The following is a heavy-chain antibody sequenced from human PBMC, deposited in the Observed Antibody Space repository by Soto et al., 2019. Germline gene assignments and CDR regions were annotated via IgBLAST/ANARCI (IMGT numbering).Heavy chain of an antibody. CDR3: VRALRHTAMVYPWFDP. D-gene: IGHD5-18*01. J-gene: IGHJ5*02. Sequence: SESLSRTCTVSGASVSTGAYYWGWVRQRPGRGLEWIGYVYESGYTYYNMSLKSRLTISLDRSNNQFSLGLTSVTAADTAVYYCVRALRHTAMVYPWFDPCRQGTLVTVSS. CDR1: GASVSTGAYY. V-gene: IGHV4-31*03. CDR2: VYESGYT.